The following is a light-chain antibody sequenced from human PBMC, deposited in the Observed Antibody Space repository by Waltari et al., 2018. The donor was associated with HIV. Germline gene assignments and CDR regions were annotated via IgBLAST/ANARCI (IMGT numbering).Light chain of an antibody. CDR2: GNH. CDR1: SSNIGSNT. V-gene: IGLV1-44*01. J-gene: IGLJ3*02. CDR3: AACDDSLNGLWV. Sequence: QSVLPQPPSTSGTPGQRVTISCSGSSSNIGSNTVNWYQHHPGMAPNLLIYGNHQRPSGVPDRFSGSKSGTSASLAISGLQAEDEADYYCAACDDSLNGLWVFGGGTKLIVL.